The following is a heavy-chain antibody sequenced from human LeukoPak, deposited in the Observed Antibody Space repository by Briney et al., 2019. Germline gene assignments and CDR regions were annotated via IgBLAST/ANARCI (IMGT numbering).Heavy chain of an antibody. Sequence: GGSLRLSCAASGFTFSSYTMNWVRQAPGKGLEWVSSISPTGTYVYHADSVKGRFTISRDNAKNSLYMQMNSLRAEDTAVYYCAKATTVVTTYLDCWGQGTLVTVSS. V-gene: IGHV3-21*04. CDR1: GFTFSSYT. CDR2: ISPTGTYV. CDR3: AKATTVVTTYLDC. J-gene: IGHJ4*02. D-gene: IGHD4-23*01.